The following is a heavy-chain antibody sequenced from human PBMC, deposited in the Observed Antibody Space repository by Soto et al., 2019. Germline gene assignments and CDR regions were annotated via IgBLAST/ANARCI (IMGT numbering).Heavy chain of an antibody. V-gene: IGHV1-2*02. CDR2: MNPKSGGA. Sequence: TVKVVCKTSGYTFTDYYTHWVPPAPARGLEWMGWMNPKSGGAYFAQKFQGRVTLTRDTSIGTAYIEVNSLTSDDTAVYFSTRENIENSDGLYDAFDIWVQGTTATVSS. CDR1: GYTFTDYY. D-gene: IGHD5-18*01. J-gene: IGHJ3*02. CDR3: TRENIENSDGLYDAFDI.